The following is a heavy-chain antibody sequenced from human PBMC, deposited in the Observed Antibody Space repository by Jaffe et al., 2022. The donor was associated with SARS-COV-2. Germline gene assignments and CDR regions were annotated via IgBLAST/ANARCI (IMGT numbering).Heavy chain of an antibody. D-gene: IGHD2-15*01. J-gene: IGHJ4*02. CDR2: INAGNGNT. V-gene: IGHV1-3*01. CDR3: ARRYCSGGSCYGLRFFDY. Sequence: QVQLVQSGAEVKKPGASVKVSCKASGYTFTSYAMHWVRQAPGQRLEWMGWINAGNGNTKYSQKFQGRVTITRDTSASTAYMELSSLRSEDTAVYYCARRYCSGGSCYGLRFFDYWGQGTLVTVSS. CDR1: GYTFTSYA.